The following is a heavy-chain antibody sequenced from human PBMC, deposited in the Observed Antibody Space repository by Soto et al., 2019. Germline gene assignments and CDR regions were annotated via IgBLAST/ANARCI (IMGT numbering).Heavy chain of an antibody. D-gene: IGHD2-15*01. Sequence: VCCEASGDSFNSYDISWAQQEHKQGLEWMGWISTYNGNTNYAQKLQGRVTMTTDTSTSTAYMELRSLRSDDTAVYYCARGFRVAATRWWFDPWGQGTLVTVSS. CDR1: GDSFNSYD. CDR2: ISTYNGNT. CDR3: ARGFRVAATRWWFDP. J-gene: IGHJ5*02. V-gene: IGHV1-18*01.